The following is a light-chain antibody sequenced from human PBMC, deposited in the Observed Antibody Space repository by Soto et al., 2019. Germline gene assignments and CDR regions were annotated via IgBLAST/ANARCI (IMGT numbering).Light chain of an antibody. Sequence: IQMTQSPSSLSASVGDRVTITCRASQGIRTYLAWYQQKPGKVPKLLIFSASTLQSGVPPRFSGSGSGTDFTLTISSLQPEDVAGYYCQKYDSAPWTFGQGTKVEIK. CDR2: SAS. J-gene: IGKJ1*01. V-gene: IGKV1-27*01. CDR1: QGIRTY. CDR3: QKYDSAPWT.